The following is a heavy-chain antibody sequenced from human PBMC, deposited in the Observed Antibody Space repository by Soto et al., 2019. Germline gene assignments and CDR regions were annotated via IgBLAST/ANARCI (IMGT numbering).Heavy chain of an antibody. J-gene: IGHJ6*03. CDR2: ISAYNGNT. V-gene: IGHV1-18*01. D-gene: IGHD3-3*01. CDR3: ARDGVLRFLEWLPDYYYYMDV. Sequence: ASVKVSCKASGYTFTSYGISWVRQAPGQGLEWMGWISAYNGNTNYAQKLQGRVTMTTDTSTSTAYMELRSLRSDDTAVYYCARDGVLRFLEWLPDYYYYMDVWGQGTTVTVSS. CDR1: GYTFTSYG.